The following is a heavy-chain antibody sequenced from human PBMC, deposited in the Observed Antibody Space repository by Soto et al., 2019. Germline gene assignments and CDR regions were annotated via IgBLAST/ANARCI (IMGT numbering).Heavy chain of an antibody. CDR2: ISYDGSNK. CDR1: GFTFSSYG. V-gene: IGHV3-30*18. D-gene: IGHD3-10*02. CDR3: AEDSRMFDYYYYYGMDV. J-gene: IGHJ6*02. Sequence: QVPLVESGGGVVQPGRSLRLSCAASGFTFSSYGMHWVRQAPGKGLEWVAVISYDGSNKYYADSVKGRFTISRDNSKNTLYLQMNSLRPEDTAVYYCAEDSRMFDYYYYYGMDVWGQGTTVTVSS.